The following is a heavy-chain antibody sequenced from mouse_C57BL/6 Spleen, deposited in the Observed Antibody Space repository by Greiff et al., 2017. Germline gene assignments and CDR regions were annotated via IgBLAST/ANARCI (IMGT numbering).Heavy chain of an antibody. J-gene: IGHJ4*01. D-gene: IGHD2-2*01. CDR1: GYAFSSSW. CDR3: AIMVTMEYAMDY. V-gene: IGHV1-82*01. CDR2: IYPGDGDT. Sequence: QVQLKESGPELVKPGASVKISCKASGYAFSSSWMNWVKQRPGKGLEWIGRIYPGDGDTNYNGKFKGKATLTADKSSSTADMQLSSLTSEDSAVYFCAIMVTMEYAMDYWGQGTSVTVSS.